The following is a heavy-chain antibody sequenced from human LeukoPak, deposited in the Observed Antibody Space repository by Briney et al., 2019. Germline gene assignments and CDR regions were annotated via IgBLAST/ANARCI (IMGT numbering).Heavy chain of an antibody. CDR3: AKVPGYSYGFPNWFDP. CDR2: ISGSAGST. Sequence: GGSLRLSCAASGFTFSSYAMSCVRHAPGKVLECVSAISGSAGSTYYADAVRGRFTISRDNYKNTLYLQMNSLRAEDSAVYYCAKVPGYSYGFPNWFDPWGQGTLVTVSS. CDR1: GFTFSSYA. D-gene: IGHD5-18*01. J-gene: IGHJ5*02. V-gene: IGHV3-23*01.